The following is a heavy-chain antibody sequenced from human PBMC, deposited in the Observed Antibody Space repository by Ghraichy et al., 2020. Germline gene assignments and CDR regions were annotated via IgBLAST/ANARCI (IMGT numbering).Heavy chain of an antibody. V-gene: IGHV3-30*03. D-gene: IGHD2-8*01. CDR1: GFTFSSYG. CDR3: ARLMVYADAFDI. J-gene: IGHJ3*02. Sequence: LSLTCAASGFTFSSYGMHWVRQAPGKGLEWVAVISYNGSNKYYADSVKGRFTIPRDNSKNTLYLQMNSLRAEDTAVYYCARLMVYADAFDIWGQGTMVTVSS. CDR2: ISYNGSNK.